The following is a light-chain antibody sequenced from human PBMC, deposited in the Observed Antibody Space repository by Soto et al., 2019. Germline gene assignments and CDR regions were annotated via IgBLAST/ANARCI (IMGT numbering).Light chain of an antibody. V-gene: IGKV3-11*01. CDR3: QQRSNWLWT. J-gene: IGKJ1*01. CDR2: DAS. Sequence: EIVLTQSPATLSLSPRERATLSCRASPSVSSYLAWYQQKPGQAPRLLIYDASNRATGIPARFSGSGSGTDFTLTISSLEPEDFAVYYCQQRSNWLWTFGQGTKV. CDR1: PSVSSY.